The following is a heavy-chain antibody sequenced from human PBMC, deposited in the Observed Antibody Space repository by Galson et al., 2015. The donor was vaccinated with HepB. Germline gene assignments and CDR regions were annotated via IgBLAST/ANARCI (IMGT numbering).Heavy chain of an antibody. D-gene: IGHD5-18*01. V-gene: IGHV1-18*01. CDR1: GYTFSGYS. CDR3: ARAVDTAMVADWFDP. CDR2: ISAYNRKT. Sequence: SVKVSCKASGYTFSGYSITWVRQAPGQGLEWMGWISAYNRKTSYSQKLQGRVTMTTDTSTSTAYMELSRLRSDDTAVYYCARAVDTAMVADWFDPWGQGTLVTVSS. J-gene: IGHJ5*02.